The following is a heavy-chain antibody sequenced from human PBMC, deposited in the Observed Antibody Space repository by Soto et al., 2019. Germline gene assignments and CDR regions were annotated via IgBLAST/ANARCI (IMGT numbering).Heavy chain of an antibody. CDR1: GGSFSRYY. CDR2: INHSGST. J-gene: IGHJ5*02. D-gene: IGHD2-15*01. V-gene: IGHV4-34*01. CDR3: ARGRKVVVAAISGWFDP. Sequence: SETLSLTCAVYGGSFSRYYWSWIRQPPGKGLEWIGEINHSGSTNYNPSLKSRVTISVDTSKHQFSLKLSSVTAAGTAVYYCARGRKVVVAAISGWFDPWCQGTLVIVTP.